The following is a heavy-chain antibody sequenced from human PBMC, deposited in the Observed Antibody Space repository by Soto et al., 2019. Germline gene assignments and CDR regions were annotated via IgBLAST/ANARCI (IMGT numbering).Heavy chain of an antibody. Sequence: GGSLRLSCAASGFTFSSYGMHWVRQAPGKGLEWVAVIWYDGSNKYYADSVKGRFTISRDNSKNTLYLQMNSLRAEDTAVYYCARTEWLPPNYYGSGSYDAFDIWGQGTMVTVSS. CDR2: IWYDGSNK. D-gene: IGHD3-10*01. V-gene: IGHV3-33*01. CDR3: ARTEWLPPNYYGSGSYDAFDI. CDR1: GFTFSSYG. J-gene: IGHJ3*02.